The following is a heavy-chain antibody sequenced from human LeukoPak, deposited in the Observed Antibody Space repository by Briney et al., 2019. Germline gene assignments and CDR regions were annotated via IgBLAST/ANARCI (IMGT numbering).Heavy chain of an antibody. CDR2: ISWDGNKK. V-gene: IGHV3-30*04. J-gene: IGHJ4*02. Sequence: PGGSLRLSCAASGFIFSSYSINWVRQAPGKGLEWVAFISWDGNKKYCADSVEGRFTISRDSPKNTLFLQMNSLRAEDTAVYYCARDLSRSYSVDYWGQGTLVTVSS. CDR1: GFIFSSYS. CDR3: ARDLSRSYSVDY. D-gene: IGHD1-26*01.